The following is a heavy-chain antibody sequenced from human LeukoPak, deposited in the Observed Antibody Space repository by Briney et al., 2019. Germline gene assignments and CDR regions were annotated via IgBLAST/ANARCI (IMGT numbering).Heavy chain of an antibody. CDR2: ISTSGSPI. CDR3: ARRGFYDTSGYLFDH. V-gene: IGHV3-48*03. D-gene: IGHD3-22*01. CDR1: GFTFSSYE. Sequence: GGPLRLSCAASGFTFSSYEMNWVRQAPGKGLEWVSYISTSGSPIYYGNSVKGRFTISRDNAKNSLYLQMNSLRAEDTALYYCARRGFYDTSGYLFDHWGQGTLVTVSS. J-gene: IGHJ4*02.